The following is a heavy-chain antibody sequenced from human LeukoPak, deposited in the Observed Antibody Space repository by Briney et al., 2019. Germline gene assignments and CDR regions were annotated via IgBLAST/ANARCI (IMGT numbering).Heavy chain of an antibody. CDR1: GFTFSNSA. V-gene: IGHV3-23*01. CDR3: AKLVIEGKNGMDV. Sequence: GGSLRLSCAASGFTFSNSAMSWVRQAPGQGLEWVSAISVSGDNTYYADSVRGRFTISRDNSKNTLYLQMNSLRAEDTAVYYCAKLVIEGKNGMDVWGQGTTVTVSS. CDR2: ISVSGDNT. D-gene: IGHD2/OR15-2a*01. J-gene: IGHJ6*02.